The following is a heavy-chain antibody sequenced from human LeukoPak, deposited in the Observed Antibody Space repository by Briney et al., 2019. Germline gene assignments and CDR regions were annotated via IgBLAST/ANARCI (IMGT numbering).Heavy chain of an antibody. CDR2: ISSNGGST. Sequence: GGSLRLSCAASGFTFSSYAMHWVRQAPGKGLEYVSAISSNGGSTYYANSVKGRFTISRDNSKNTLYLQMGSLRAEDMAVYYCARDRWTTVVTDWYFDLWGRGTLVTVSS. CDR1: GFTFSSYA. D-gene: IGHD4-23*01. CDR3: ARDRWTTVVTDWYFDL. J-gene: IGHJ2*01. V-gene: IGHV3-64*01.